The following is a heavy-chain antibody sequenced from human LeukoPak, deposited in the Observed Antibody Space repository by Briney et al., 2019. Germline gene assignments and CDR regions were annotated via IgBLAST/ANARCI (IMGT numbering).Heavy chain of an antibody. CDR3: ANEGYDDFWSGYYPPPGAFDI. V-gene: IGHV3-23*01. D-gene: IGHD3-3*01. J-gene: IGHJ3*02. CDR1: GFTFSSYA. CDR2: ISGSGGST. Sequence: GGSLRLSCAASGFTFSSYAMSWVRQAPGKGPEWVSAISGSGGSTYYADSVKGRFTISRDNSKNTLYLQMNSLRAEDTAVYYCANEGYDDFWSGYYPPPGAFDIWGQGTMVTVSS.